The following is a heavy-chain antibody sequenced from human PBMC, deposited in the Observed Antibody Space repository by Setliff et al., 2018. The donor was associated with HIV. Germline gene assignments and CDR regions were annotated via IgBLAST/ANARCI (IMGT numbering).Heavy chain of an antibody. J-gene: IGHJ4*02. CDR3: ARHLTPLLVVVS. D-gene: IGHD2-15*01. Sequence: SETLSLTCTVSGDFISSYYWSWIRQPPGKGLEWIGYIYTTGSTNYNPSLKSRVTISLDTSKNQFSLKLSSVTAADTAVYYFARHLTPLLVVVSWGQGTLVTVSS. CDR1: GDFISSYY. CDR2: IYTTGST. V-gene: IGHV4-59*08.